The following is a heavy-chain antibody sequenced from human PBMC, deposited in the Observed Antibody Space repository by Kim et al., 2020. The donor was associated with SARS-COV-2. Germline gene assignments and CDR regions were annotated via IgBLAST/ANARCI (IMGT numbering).Heavy chain of an antibody. CDR2: INGGGDVT. CDR1: GFTFNTFA. J-gene: IGHJ3*02. Sequence: GGSLRLSCAASGFTFNTFAMSWARQTPGKGLEWVSAINGGGDVTYFADTVKGRFIISRDNSRNTLFLQINTLRAEDTALYFCARVVSGPNVGEDAFAIWGQGTMVIASS. V-gene: IGHV3-23*01. CDR3: ARVVSGPNVGEDAFAI. D-gene: IGHD3-10*01.